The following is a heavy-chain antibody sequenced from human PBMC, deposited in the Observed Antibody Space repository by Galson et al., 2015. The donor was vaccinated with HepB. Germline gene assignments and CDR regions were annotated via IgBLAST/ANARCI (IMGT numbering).Heavy chain of an antibody. D-gene: IGHD3-10*01. V-gene: IGHV2-5*02. CDR3: ARRPPTARPFGFDY. CDR2: IYWDNDR. J-gene: IGHJ4*02. Sequence: PALVKPTQTLTLTCSFSGFSLTTSGVGVGWLRQSPGEALECLAIIYWDNDRRYNPSLKDRLTITKDTSKNQVVLTMANVDPVDTATYFCARRPPTARPFGFDYWGQGTLVTVSS. CDR1: GFSLTTSGVG.